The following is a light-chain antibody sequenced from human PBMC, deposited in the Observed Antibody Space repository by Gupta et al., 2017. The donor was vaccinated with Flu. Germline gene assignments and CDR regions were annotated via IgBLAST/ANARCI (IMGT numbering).Light chain of an antibody. CDR3: QRYESWSPRT. J-gene: IGKJ4*01. CDR1: RSISNK. CDR2: GAS. V-gene: IGKV3-15*01. Sequence: EILMTQSPATLSVSPGEGATRSCRAIRSISNKLAWYQQKPGQAPSLLIYGASTRATGIPARFSGSGSGTELTLSISSLQSEDFAVYYCQRYESWSPRTFGGGTKVEIK.